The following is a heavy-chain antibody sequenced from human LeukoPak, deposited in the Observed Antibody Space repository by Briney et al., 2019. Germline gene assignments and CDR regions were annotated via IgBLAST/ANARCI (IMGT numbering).Heavy chain of an antibody. J-gene: IGHJ1*01. V-gene: IGHV4-4*02. CDR1: GGSISSSNW. Sequence: PSETLSLTCAVSGGSISSSNWWSWVRQPPGKGLECIGEIYHSGSTNYNPSLKSRVTISVDKSKNQFSLKLSSVTAADTAVYYCARGMGQWPYPEYFQHWGQGTLVTVSS. D-gene: IGHD6-19*01. CDR2: IYHSGST. CDR3: ARGMGQWPYPEYFQH.